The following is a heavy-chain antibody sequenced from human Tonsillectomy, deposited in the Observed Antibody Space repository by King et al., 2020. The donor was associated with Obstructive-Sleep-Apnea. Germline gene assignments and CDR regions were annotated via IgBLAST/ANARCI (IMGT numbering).Heavy chain of an antibody. CDR3: TKKIAPDYDDSGSYWRRRELDY. CDR2: IKSKTDGGTT. CDR1: GLTFNYAW. J-gene: IGHJ4*02. V-gene: IGHV3-15*01. Sequence: VQLVESGGGLVKPGGSLRLSCAASGLTFNYAWVSWVRQAPGKGLEWVGRIKSKTDGGTTDYAAPVKGRFSISRDDSKNTLYLQMNSLKTDDTSVYYCTKKIAPDYDDSGSYWRRRELDYWGQGPLVTVSS. D-gene: IGHD3-10*01.